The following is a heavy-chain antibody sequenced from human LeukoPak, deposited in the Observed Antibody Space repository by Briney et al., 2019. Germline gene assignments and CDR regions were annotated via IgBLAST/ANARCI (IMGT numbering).Heavy chain of an antibody. CDR3: ARDSQITIFGVTKNYCDI. D-gene: IGHD3-3*01. CDR2: IIPILGIA. V-gene: IGHV1-69*10. J-gene: IGHJ3*02. Sequence: SVKVSCKASGGTFSSYTISWVRQAPGQGLEWMGGIIPILGIANYAQKFQGRVTITADKSTSTAYMELSSLRSEDTAVYYCARDSQITIFGVTKNYCDIWGQGTMVTVSS. CDR1: GGTFSSYT.